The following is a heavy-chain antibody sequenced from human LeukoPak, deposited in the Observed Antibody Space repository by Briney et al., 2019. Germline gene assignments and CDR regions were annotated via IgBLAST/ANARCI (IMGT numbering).Heavy chain of an antibody. CDR3: ARVGTEMVRGVMMPFDY. CDR2: ISSSSSYT. D-gene: IGHD3-10*01. V-gene: IGHV3-11*06. J-gene: IGHJ4*02. CDR1: GFTFSDYY. Sequence: GGSLRLSCAASGFTFSDYYMSWIRQAPGKGLEWVSYISSSSSYTNYADSVKGRFTISRDNAKNSLYLQMNSLRAEDTAVYYCARVGTEMVRGVMMPFDYWGQGTLVTVSS.